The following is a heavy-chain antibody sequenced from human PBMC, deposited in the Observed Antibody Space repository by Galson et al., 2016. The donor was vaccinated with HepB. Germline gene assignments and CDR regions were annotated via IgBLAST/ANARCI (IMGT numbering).Heavy chain of an antibody. D-gene: IGHD6-19*01. CDR3: AKALGYSSGVSRRQNTGGFDP. J-gene: IGHJ5*02. Sequence: SLRLSCAASGFNFTTYVMIWVRQAPGKGLEWVSALSGSGFVGTDSSASYADSVKGRFTISRDNSKNTLYLEMNSLRVEDTAVYYCAKALGYSSGVSRRQNTGGFDPWGQGTLVTVSS. V-gene: IGHV3-23*01. CDR2: LSGSGFVGTDSSA. CDR1: GFNFTTYV.